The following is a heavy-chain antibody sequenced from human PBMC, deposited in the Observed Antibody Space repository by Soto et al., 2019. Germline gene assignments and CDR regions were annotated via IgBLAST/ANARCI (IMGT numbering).Heavy chain of an antibody. V-gene: IGHV3-72*01. D-gene: IGHD3-22*01. CDR3: ARELSSGYHFDY. Sequence: GGSLRLSCAASGFTFSDHYMDWVRQAPGKGLEWVGRTRNKANSYTTEYAASVKGRFTISRDDSKNSLYLQMNSLKTEDTAVYYCARELSSGYHFDYWGQGT. CDR2: TRNKANSYTT. CDR1: GFTFSDHY. J-gene: IGHJ4*02.